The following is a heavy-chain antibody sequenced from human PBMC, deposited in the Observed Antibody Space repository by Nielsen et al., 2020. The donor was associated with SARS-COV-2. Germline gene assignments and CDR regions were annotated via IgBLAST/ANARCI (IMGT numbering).Heavy chain of an antibody. V-gene: IGHV3-9*01. CDR2: ISWNSGSI. J-gene: IGHJ6*02. Sequence: SLTISCAASCFTFSYYAMPLVRPAPGKGLECVSGISWNSGSIGYADSVKCRFTISRDNAKNSLYLQMNSLRAEDTALYYCANLIVGASYGMDVWGQGTTVTVSS. CDR3: ANLIVGASYGMDV. D-gene: IGHD1-26*01. CDR1: CFTFSYYA.